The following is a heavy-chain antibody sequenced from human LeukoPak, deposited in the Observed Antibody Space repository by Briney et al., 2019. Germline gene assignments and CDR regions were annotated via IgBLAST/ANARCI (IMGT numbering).Heavy chain of an antibody. CDR3: ARDSPSRGDYGGNSDY. V-gene: IGHV1-69*13. CDR2: IIPILGTA. D-gene: IGHD4-23*01. Sequence: SVKVSCKASGGTFSSYAISWVRQAPGQGLEWMGGIIPILGTANYAQKFQGRVTITADESTSTAYMELSSLRSEDTAVYYCARDSPSRGDYGGNSDYWGQGTLVTVSS. J-gene: IGHJ4*02. CDR1: GGTFSSYA.